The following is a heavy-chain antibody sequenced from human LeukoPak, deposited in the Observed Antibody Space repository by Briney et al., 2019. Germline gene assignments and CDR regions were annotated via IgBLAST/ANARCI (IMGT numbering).Heavy chain of an antibody. J-gene: IGHJ6*03. CDR3: ARALASSPTYYYYYMDV. V-gene: IGHV4-4*07. Sequence: SETLSLTCTVSGGSISSYYWSWIRQPAGKGLEWIGRIYTSGSTNYNPSLKSRVTMSVDTSKNQFFLKLSSVTAADTAVYYCARALASSPTYYYYYMDVWGKGTTVTVSS. CDR1: GGSISSYY. D-gene: IGHD6-13*01. CDR2: IYTSGST.